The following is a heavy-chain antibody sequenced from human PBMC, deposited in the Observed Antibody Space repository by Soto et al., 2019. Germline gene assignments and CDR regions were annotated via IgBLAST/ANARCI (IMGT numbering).Heavy chain of an antibody. Sequence: QVQLVESVGGVVQPGMSLSLSCAASGFTVSNYGMHWVRQAPGKGLEWVTLISNDGTNKFYADSVKGRFTISRDNSKNTLYLQMTSLKTEDTAVYYCAKDGADTGTYNFDYWGQGTLVTVSS. CDR2: ISNDGTNK. J-gene: IGHJ4*02. CDR3: AKDGADTGTYNFDY. CDR1: GFTVSNYG. D-gene: IGHD1-26*01. V-gene: IGHV3-30*18.